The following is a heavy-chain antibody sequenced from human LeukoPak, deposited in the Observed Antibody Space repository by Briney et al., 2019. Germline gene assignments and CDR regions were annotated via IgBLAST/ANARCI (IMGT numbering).Heavy chain of an antibody. Sequence: PGGSLRLSCAASGLTFPDAWMSWVRQAPGKGLEWVSAISKSGDHTYYAASAKGRFTIYRDNSKNTQYLQMNSLRAEDTAVYYCATSWGPDTSAFRWGRDGMDVWGQGTTVIVS. CDR1: GLTFPDAW. V-gene: IGHV3-23*01. CDR3: ATSWGPDTSAFRWGRDGMDV. D-gene: IGHD3-16*01. J-gene: IGHJ6*02. CDR2: ISKSGDHT.